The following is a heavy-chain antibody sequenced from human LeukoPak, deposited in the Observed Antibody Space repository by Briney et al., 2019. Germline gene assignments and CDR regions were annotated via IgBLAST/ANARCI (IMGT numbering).Heavy chain of an antibody. CDR2: IWYDGSNK. V-gene: IGHV3-33*08. CDR3: ARGPTDNAFDI. Sequence: GGSLRLSCAASGFAFNSQTMSWVRQAPGKGLEWVAVIWYDGSNKYYADSVKGRFTISRDNSKNTLYLQMNSLRAEDTAVYYCARGPTDNAFDIWGQGTMVTVSS. D-gene: IGHD2-15*01. CDR1: GFAFNSQT. J-gene: IGHJ3*02.